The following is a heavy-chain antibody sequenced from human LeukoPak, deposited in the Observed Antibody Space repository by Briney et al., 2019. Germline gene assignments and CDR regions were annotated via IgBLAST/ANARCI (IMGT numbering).Heavy chain of an antibody. J-gene: IGHJ6*02. CDR1: GFTFSSYS. D-gene: IGHD2-2*01. CDR2: ISSSSSTI. CDR3: ARDLVVPAAMRFYYGMDV. Sequence: GGSLRLSCAASGFTFSSYSMNWVRQAPGKGLEWVSYISSSSSTIYYADSVKGRFTISRDNAKNSLYLQMNSLRAEDTAVYYCARDLVVPAAMRFYYGMDVWGQGTTVTVSS. V-gene: IGHV3-48*04.